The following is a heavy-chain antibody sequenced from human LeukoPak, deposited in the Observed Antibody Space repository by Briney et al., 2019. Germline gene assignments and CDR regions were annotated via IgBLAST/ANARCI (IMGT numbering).Heavy chain of an antibody. CDR2: IRYDGSNK. V-gene: IGHV3-30*02. D-gene: IGHD5-12*01. CDR3: AKGGGYEAQYYYYYLDV. Sequence: GGSLRLSCAASGFTFSSYGMYCVRQAPGKGLEWVAFIRYDGSNKYYADPVKGRLTVSRDNSKNTLYLQMKSLRAEDTAVYYCAKGGGYEAQYYYYYLDVWGKGTTVTISS. J-gene: IGHJ6*03. CDR1: GFTFSSYG.